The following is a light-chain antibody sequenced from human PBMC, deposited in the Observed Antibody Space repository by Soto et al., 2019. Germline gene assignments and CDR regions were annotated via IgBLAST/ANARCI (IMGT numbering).Light chain of an antibody. CDR3: GTWDSSLTTFV. Sequence: QSVLTQPPSVSAAPGQKVTISCSGSSSDIRRNYVSWYKHLPRTAPKLLIYENLKRPSGIVDRFAGSKSGTSATLGITGLQTGDEADYYCGTWDSSLTTFVFGTGTKLTVL. J-gene: IGLJ1*01. CDR1: SSDIRRNY. CDR2: ENL. V-gene: IGLV1-51*02.